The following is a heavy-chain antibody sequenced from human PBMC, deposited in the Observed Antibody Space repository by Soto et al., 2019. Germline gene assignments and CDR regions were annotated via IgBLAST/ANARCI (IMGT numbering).Heavy chain of an antibody. CDR2: IDPSDSYT. V-gene: IGHV5-10-1*01. D-gene: IGHD1-26*01. Sequence: PGESLKISCKGSGYSFTSYWISWVRQMPGKGLEWMGRIDPSDSYTNYSPSFQGHVTISADKSISTAYLQWSSLKASATAMYYCARHGRGSGSKWYSYYGMAVWGQGTTDTDSS. J-gene: IGHJ6*01. CDR3: ARHGRGSGSKWYSYYGMAV. CDR1: GYSFTSYW.